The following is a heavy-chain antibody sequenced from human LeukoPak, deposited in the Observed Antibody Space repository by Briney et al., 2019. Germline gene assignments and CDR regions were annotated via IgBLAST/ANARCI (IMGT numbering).Heavy chain of an antibody. Sequence: GSLRLSCGASGFTFSSYAMSWVRQAPGKGLEWVSAISGSGGSTYYADSVKGRFTISRDDSKNTLYLQMNSLRAEDTAVYYCARTFTLKGAGGPVWGQGTLVTVSS. D-gene: IGHD1-26*01. V-gene: IGHV3-23*01. J-gene: IGHJ4*02. CDR2: ISGSGGST. CDR3: ARTFTLKGAGGPV. CDR1: GFTFSSYA.